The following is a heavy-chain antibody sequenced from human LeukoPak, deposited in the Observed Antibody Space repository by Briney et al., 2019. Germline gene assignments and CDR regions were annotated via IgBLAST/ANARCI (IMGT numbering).Heavy chain of an antibody. CDR3: ARGIVVDYYYLDY. CDR1: GGSISSSY. Sequence: SETLSLTCTVSGGSISSSYWSWIRQPAGKGLEWIGRIYTSGSTNYNPSLKSRLTMSVDTSKKQISLKLSSVTAADTAVYYCARGIVVDYYYLDYWGQGTLVTVSS. D-gene: IGHD3-22*01. CDR2: IYTSGST. J-gene: IGHJ4*02. V-gene: IGHV4-4*07.